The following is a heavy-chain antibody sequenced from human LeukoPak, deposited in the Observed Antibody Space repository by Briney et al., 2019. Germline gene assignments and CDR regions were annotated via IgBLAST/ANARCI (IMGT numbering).Heavy chain of an antibody. Sequence: SETLSLTCTVSGGSISSYYWSWIRQPPGKGLEWIGYIYYSGSTNYNPSLKSRVTISVDTSKNQFSLKLSSVTAADTAVYYCARGRDGYDYWGQGTLVTVSS. D-gene: IGHD5-12*01. CDR2: IYYSGST. J-gene: IGHJ4*02. V-gene: IGHV4-59*01. CDR1: GGSISSYY. CDR3: ARGRDGYDY.